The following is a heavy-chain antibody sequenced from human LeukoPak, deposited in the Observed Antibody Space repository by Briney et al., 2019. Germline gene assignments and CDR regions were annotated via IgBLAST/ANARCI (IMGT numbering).Heavy chain of an antibody. V-gene: IGHV4-59*01. D-gene: IGHD3-3*01. CDR1: GGSIRSNH. CDR2: VYYSGTT. CDR3: ARRVLWSGYYDS. J-gene: IGHJ4*02. Sequence: SSETLSLTCTVSGGSIRSNHWSWIRQPPGKGLEWVGYVYYSGTTNYNPSLKSRLTISIDTSKSQFSLRLTAVTAADTAVYYCARRVLWSGYYDSWGQGTLVTVSS.